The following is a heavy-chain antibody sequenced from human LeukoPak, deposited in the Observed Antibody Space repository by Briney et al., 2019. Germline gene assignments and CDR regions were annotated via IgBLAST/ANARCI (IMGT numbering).Heavy chain of an antibody. CDR3: ARGIVARSFFDY. V-gene: IGHV4-59*01. CDR2: IYYSGST. D-gene: IGHD5-12*01. CDR1: GGSIRSYY. Sequence: SETLSLTCTVSGGSIRSYYWNWIRQTPGKGLEWIGHIYYSGSTTHNPSLKSRVTMSVDTSKNQFSLKLNSVTAADTAVYYCARGIVARSFFDYWGQGTLVTVSS. J-gene: IGHJ4*02.